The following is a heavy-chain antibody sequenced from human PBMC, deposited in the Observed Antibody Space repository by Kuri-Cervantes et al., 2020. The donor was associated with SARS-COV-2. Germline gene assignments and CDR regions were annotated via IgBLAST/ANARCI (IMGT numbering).Heavy chain of an antibody. CDR3: AKDTKPLAAAGWFDP. V-gene: IGHV3-30-3*01. Sequence: LSLTCAASGFTFSSYAMHWVRQAPGKGLEWVAVISYDGSNKYYADSVKGRFTISRDNSKNTLNLQMNSLRAEDTAVYYCAKDTKPLAAAGWFDPWGQGTLVTCSS. CDR2: ISYDGSNK. D-gene: IGHD6-13*01. CDR1: GFTFSSYA. J-gene: IGHJ5*02.